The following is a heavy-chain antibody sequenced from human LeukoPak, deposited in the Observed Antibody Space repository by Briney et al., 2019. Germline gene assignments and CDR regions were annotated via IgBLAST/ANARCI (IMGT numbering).Heavy chain of an antibody. CDR3: ARVRKRWLQFSLDY. CDR1: VESLSGYY. J-gene: IGHJ4*02. Sequence: PSETLSLTCAVYVESLSGYYWSWIRQPPGKGLEWIGEINHSGSTNYNPSLKSRVTISVDTSKNQFSPKLSSVAAADTAVYYCARVRKRWLQFSLDYWGQGTLVTVSS. D-gene: IGHD5-24*01. CDR2: INHSGST. V-gene: IGHV4-34*01.